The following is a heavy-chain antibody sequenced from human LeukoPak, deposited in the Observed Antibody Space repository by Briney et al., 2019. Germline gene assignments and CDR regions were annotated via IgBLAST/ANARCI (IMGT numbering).Heavy chain of an antibody. CDR1: GFTFSSYG. D-gene: IGHD3-3*01. J-gene: IGHJ4*02. Sequence: GGTLRLSCAASGFTFSSYGMSWVRQAPGKGLEWVSAISGSGGSTYYADSVKGRFTISRDNSKNTLYLQMNSLRAEDTAVYYCAKVGDYDFWSGYYTRTPYYFDYWGQGTLVTVSS. CDR2: ISGSGGST. V-gene: IGHV3-23*01. CDR3: AKVGDYDFWSGYYTRTPYYFDY.